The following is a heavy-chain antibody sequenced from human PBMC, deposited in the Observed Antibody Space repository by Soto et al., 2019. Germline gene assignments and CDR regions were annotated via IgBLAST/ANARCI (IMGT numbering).Heavy chain of an antibody. CDR3: AAGLYSTRCLAVRGGARWLDP. Sequence: ASVKVSCKASGYTFTSYYMHWVRQAPGQGLEWMGIINPSGGSTSYAQKFQGRVTMTRDTSTSTVYMELSSLRSEDTAVYYCAAGLYSTRCLAVRGGARWLDPWDKGILGTVS. D-gene: IGHD3-10*01. V-gene: IGHV1-46*01. CDR2: INPSGGST. J-gene: IGHJ5*02. CDR1: GYTFTSYY.